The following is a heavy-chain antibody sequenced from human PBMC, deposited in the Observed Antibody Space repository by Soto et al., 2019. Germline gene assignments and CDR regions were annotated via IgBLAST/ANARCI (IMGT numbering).Heavy chain of an antibody. CDR3: AREVGYGDFSAALLD. J-gene: IGHJ4*02. CDR1: GGTFRSHS. D-gene: IGHD4-17*01. CDR2: ITTLFGKA. Sequence: VQLMHSGASVNQPGSSVKVSCKAAGGTFRSHSINWVLQSPGQVLEGMGGITTLFGKANYAQNFQGRVTITADTSTSTAYMELNSLRSDDTAVYYCAREVGYGDFSAALLDWGQGTLVTVSS. V-gene: IGHV1-69*06.